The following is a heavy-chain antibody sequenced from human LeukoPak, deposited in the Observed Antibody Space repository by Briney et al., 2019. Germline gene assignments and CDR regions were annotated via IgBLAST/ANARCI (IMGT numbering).Heavy chain of an antibody. Sequence: GASVKVSCKASGYTFTSYGISWVRQAPGQGLEWMGWININSGGTNYAQKFQDRVTMTRDTSISTAYMELSRLRSHDTAVYYCARSPHILTGENFDYWGQGTLVTVSS. CDR2: ININSGGT. CDR3: ARSPHILTGENFDY. CDR1: GYTFTSYG. J-gene: IGHJ4*02. V-gene: IGHV1-2*02. D-gene: IGHD3-9*01.